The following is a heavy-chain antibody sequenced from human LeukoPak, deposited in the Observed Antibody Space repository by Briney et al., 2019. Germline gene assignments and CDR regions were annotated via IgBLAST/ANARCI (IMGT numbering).Heavy chain of an antibody. V-gene: IGHV3-13*04. Sequence: GGSLRLSCAASGFTFSTYDMHWVRQATGEGLEWVSAIDTAGGTYYPGSVKGRFTISRDNAKNSLYLQMNSLRDEDTAVYYCARGRTSSWYFDYWGQGTLVTVSS. J-gene: IGHJ4*02. CDR2: IDTAGGT. CDR1: GFTFSTYD. CDR3: ARGRTSSWYFDY. D-gene: IGHD6-13*01.